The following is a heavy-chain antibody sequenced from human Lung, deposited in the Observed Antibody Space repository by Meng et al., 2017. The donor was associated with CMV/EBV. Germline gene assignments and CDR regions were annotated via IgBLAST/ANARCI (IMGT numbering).Heavy chain of an antibody. CDR1: GGTISSYY. Sequence: SETLSLXXTASGGTISSYYWSWIRQPPGKGLEWIGYIYYSGSTNYNPSLKSRVTISLDTSKNQFSLKLSSVTAADTAVYYCASGKYYYGSGSYYNYYYYGMDVWGQGXTVTVSS. V-gene: IGHV4-59*01. CDR3: ASGKYYYGSGSYYNYYYYGMDV. CDR2: IYYSGST. D-gene: IGHD3-10*01. J-gene: IGHJ6*02.